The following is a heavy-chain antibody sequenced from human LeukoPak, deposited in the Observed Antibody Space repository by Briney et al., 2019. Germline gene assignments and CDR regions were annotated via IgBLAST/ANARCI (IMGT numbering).Heavy chain of an antibody. Sequence: GGSLRLSCAPSGFPLNTLNMNWVRQAPGKGVEGVSSITSCGDYIYYADSVKGRFTASRDNAKNSLSLKLNSLRVEDTAVYYCARGHYDVLAASYKWAPDYWGQGTLVTVSS. CDR2: ITSCGDYI. D-gene: IGHD3-9*01. V-gene: IGHV3-21*01. J-gene: IGHJ4*02. CDR3: ARGHYDVLAASYKWAPDY. CDR1: GFPLNTLN.